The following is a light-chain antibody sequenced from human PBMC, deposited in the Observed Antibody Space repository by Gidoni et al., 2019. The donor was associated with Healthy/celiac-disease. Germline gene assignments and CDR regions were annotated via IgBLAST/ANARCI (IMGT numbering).Light chain of an antibody. CDR3: KQVNSYPIT. Sequence: AIQLTQSPSSLSASVGDRVTITCRASQGISSALAWYQQKPGKATKLLIYDASSLESGVPSRFSGSGSGTDFTLTISSLQPEDFATYYCKQVNSYPITFGGGTKVEIK. V-gene: IGKV1-13*02. J-gene: IGKJ4*01. CDR1: QGISSA. CDR2: DAS.